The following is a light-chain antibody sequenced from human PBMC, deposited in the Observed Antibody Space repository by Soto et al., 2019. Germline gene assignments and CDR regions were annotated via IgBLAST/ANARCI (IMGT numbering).Light chain of an antibody. Sequence: QSVLTQPPSASGTPGQRVTISCSGSSSNIGSNYVYWYQQLPGTAPKLLIYSNDQRPSGVPDRFSASKSGTSASLAISGLRSEDEAEYFCATWDDSLRGVVFGGGTKLTVL. CDR3: ATWDDSLRGVV. V-gene: IGLV1-47*02. J-gene: IGLJ2*01. CDR1: SSNIGSNY. CDR2: SND.